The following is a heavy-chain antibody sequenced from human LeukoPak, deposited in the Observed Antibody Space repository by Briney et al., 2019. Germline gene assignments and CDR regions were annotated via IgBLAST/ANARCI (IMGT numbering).Heavy chain of an antibody. J-gene: IGHJ3*02. CDR1: GGSISSSSYY. CDR3: AREQNFWSGYGAFDI. CDR2: IYYSGST. Sequence: PSETLSLTCTVSGGSISSSSYYWGWIRQPPGKGLEWIGSIYYSGSTYYNPSLKSRVTISVDTSKNQFSLKLSSVTAADTAVYYCAREQNFWSGYGAFDIWGQGTMVTVSS. V-gene: IGHV4-39*02. D-gene: IGHD3-3*01.